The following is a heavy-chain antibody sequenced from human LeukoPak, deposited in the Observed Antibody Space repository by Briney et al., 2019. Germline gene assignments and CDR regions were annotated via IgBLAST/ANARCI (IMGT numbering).Heavy chain of an antibody. D-gene: IGHD3-10*01. CDR2: IGTAGDT. Sequence: GGSLRLSCAASGFTFSSYDMHWVRQATGKGLEWVSAIGTAGDTYYPGSVKGRFTISRENAKNSLYLQMNSLRAGDTAVYYCARAGPMVRGVTSNDDYYYGMDVWGQGTTVTVSS. CDR3: ARAGPMVRGVTSNDDYYYGMDV. J-gene: IGHJ6*02. CDR1: GFTFSSYD. V-gene: IGHV3-13*01.